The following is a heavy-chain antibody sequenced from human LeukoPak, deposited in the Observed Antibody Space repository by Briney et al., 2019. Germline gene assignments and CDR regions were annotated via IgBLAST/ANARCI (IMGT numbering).Heavy chain of an antibody. J-gene: IGHJ4*02. Sequence: GASVKVSCKASGYTFTGHYMHWVRQAPGQGLEWMGRINPNSGGTNYEQKFQGRVTMTRDTSISTAYMELSRLRSDDPAVYYCARVQCSGGSCYSGHWGQGTLVTVSS. CDR2: INPNSGGT. CDR1: GYTFTGHY. V-gene: IGHV1-2*06. CDR3: ARVQCSGGSCYSGH. D-gene: IGHD2-15*01.